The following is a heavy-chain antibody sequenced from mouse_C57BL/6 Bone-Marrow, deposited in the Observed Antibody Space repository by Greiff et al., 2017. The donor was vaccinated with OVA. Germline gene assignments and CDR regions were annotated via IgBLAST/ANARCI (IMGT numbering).Heavy chain of an antibody. CDR3: ARLVYDGYYVLDY. CDR1: GYTFTSYW. D-gene: IGHD2-3*01. CDR2: IDPNSGGN. Sequence: QVQLQQPGAELVKPGASVKLSCKASGYTFTSYWMHWVKQRHGRGLEWIGRIDPNSGGNKYNEKFKSKATLTVDKPSSTTYMQRSSLTSEDSAVYYCARLVYDGYYVLDYWGQGTTLTVSS. V-gene: IGHV1-72*01. J-gene: IGHJ2*01.